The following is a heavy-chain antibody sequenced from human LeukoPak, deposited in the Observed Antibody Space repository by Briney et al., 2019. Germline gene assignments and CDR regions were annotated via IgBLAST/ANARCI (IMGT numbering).Heavy chain of an antibody. Sequence: PGGSLRLSCAASGFTFSSYWMHWVRQAPGKGLGWVSSINSDGSSRSYADSVKGRFTISRDNAKNSLYLQMNSLRAEDTAVYYCARDRGGSYYFDAFDIWGQGTMVTVSS. D-gene: IGHD1-26*01. J-gene: IGHJ3*02. CDR3: ARDRGGSYYFDAFDI. CDR1: GFTFSSYW. CDR2: INSDGSSR. V-gene: IGHV3-74*01.